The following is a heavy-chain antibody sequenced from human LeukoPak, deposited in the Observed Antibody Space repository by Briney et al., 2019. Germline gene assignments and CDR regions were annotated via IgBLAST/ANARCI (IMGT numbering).Heavy chain of an antibody. V-gene: IGHV1-69*04. Sequence: GASVKVSCKASGHTFDRFPINWVRLAPGQGLEWMGRIIPVFDMTHYAPKFQGRITMTADTPTTTVYMELRSLKSEDTAVYFCAKGPHDYGDFVYLWGQGTRVTVSS. J-gene: IGHJ5*02. CDR2: IIPVFDMT. D-gene: IGHD4-17*01. CDR3: AKGPHDYGDFVYL. CDR1: GHTFDRFP.